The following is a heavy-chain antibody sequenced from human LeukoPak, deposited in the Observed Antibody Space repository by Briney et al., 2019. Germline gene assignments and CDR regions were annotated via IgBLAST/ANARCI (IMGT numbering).Heavy chain of an antibody. J-gene: IGHJ4*02. Sequence: GGSLRLSCATSGFTFSDHALHWVRQAPGKGLQYVSAISRNGTRTFYADSVKDRFTISRDNSTKTLYLQMGSLRVEDMGVYYCARLFGGVTTFDYWGQGALVTVSS. CDR1: GFTFSDHA. CDR3: ARLFGGVTTFDY. CDR2: ISRNGTRT. D-gene: IGHD2-8*02. V-gene: IGHV3-64*02.